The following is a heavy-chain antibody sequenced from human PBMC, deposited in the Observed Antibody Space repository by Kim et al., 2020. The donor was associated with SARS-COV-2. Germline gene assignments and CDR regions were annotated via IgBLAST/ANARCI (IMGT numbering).Heavy chain of an antibody. Sequence: GGSLRLSCAASGFTFSRYGMHWVRQDPGKGLEWVAVVAFDGYNKYYADSVKGRFTISRDNSKNTLYLQMNSLRAEDTAVYYCAKDLFVVEAAAYVNYYGMDVWGQGTTVTVSS. CDR3: AKDLFVVEAAAYVNYYGMDV. CDR2: VAFDGYNK. V-gene: IGHV3-30*18. J-gene: IGHJ6*02. D-gene: IGHD2-2*01. CDR1: GFTFSRYG.